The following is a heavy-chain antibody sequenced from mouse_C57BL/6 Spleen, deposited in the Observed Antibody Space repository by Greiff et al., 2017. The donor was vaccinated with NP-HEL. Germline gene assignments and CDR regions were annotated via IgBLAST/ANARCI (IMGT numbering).Heavy chain of an antibody. V-gene: IGHV1-15*01. D-gene: IGHD2-12*01. CDR3: SRGILYSEDY. Sequence: VKLMESGAELVRPGASVTLSCKASGYTFTDYEMHWVKQTPVHGLEWIGAIDPETGGTAYNQKFKGKAILTADKSSSTAYMELRSLTSEDSAVYYCSRGILYSEDYWGQGTTLTVSS. CDR1: GYTFTDYE. CDR2: IDPETGGT. J-gene: IGHJ2*01.